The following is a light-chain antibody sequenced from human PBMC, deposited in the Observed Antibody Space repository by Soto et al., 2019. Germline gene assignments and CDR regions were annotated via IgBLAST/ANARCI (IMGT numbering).Light chain of an antibody. Sequence: ETVLTQSPATLSGSPGQRVTLSCRASRSVNNRLAWYQQRPGQAPRILIYGTSTRATGIPARFSGSGSGTEFTLTISSLQSEDFAVYYCQQYNDRPRAFGQGTKVDI. CDR1: RSVNNR. CDR2: GTS. J-gene: IGKJ1*01. V-gene: IGKV3D-15*01. CDR3: QQYNDRPRA.